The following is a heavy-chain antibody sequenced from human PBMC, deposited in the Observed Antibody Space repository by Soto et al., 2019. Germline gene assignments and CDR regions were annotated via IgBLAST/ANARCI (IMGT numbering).Heavy chain of an antibody. J-gene: IGHJ4*02. Sequence: QVHLVQTGAEVKKPGASVKVSCQGSGYAFTTYGITWVRQAPGQGLEWMGGISAHNGNTNYAQKLQGRVTVTRDTSTSTAYMELRSLRYDDTAVYYCARGRYGDYWGQGALVTVSS. D-gene: IGHD1-1*01. V-gene: IGHV1-18*01. CDR1: GYAFTTYG. CDR2: ISAHNGNT. CDR3: ARGRYGDY.